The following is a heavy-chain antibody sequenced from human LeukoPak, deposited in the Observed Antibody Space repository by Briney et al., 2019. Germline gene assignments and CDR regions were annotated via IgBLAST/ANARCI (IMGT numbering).Heavy chain of an antibody. CDR1: GFTFSSYE. V-gene: IGHV3-48*03. Sequence: GGSLRLSCAASGFTFSSYEMNWVRQAPGKGLEWVSYISSSGSTIYYADSVKGRFTISRDNSKNTLYLQMNSLRAEDTAVYYCAKDNDRGYYYDSSGYYYRHWGQGTLVTVSS. CDR3: AKDNDRGYYYDSSGYYYRH. D-gene: IGHD3-22*01. J-gene: IGHJ4*02. CDR2: ISSSGSTI.